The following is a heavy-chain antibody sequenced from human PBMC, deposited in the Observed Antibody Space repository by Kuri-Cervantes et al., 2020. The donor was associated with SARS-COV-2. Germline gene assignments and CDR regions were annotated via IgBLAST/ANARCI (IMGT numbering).Heavy chain of an antibody. CDR1: GFTFSSYA. CDR2: ISYDGSNK. D-gene: IGHD1/OR15-1a*01. CDR3: AKDFEGNTYSLYYFDY. Sequence: GESLKISCAASGFTFSSYAMHWVRQAPGKGLEWVAVISYDGSNKYYADSVKGRFTISRDNSKNTLYLQMNSLRAEDTAVYYCAKDFEGNTYSLYYFDYWGQGTLVTLYS. V-gene: IGHV3-30-3*01. J-gene: IGHJ4*02.